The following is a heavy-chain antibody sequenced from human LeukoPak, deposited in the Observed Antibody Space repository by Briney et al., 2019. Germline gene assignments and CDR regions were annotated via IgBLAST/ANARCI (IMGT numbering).Heavy chain of an antibody. CDR3: ARGGYYYARGFDY. CDR1: GFTFSSYA. V-gene: IGHV3-23*01. CDR2: ISGSGGST. Sequence: GGSLRLSCAASGFTFSSYAMSWVRQAPGKGLEWVSAISGSGGSTYYADSVKGRFTISRDNAKNSLYLQMNSLGADDTAVYYCARGGYYYARGFDYWGQGTLVTVSS. J-gene: IGHJ4*02. D-gene: IGHD3-10*01.